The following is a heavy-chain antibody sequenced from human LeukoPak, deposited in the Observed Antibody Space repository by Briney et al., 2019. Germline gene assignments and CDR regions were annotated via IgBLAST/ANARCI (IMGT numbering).Heavy chain of an antibody. Sequence: GGSLRLSCAASGFPFSSYGMYWVRQTPDKGLQWVAYLRKDATYSNYADSVRGRFTISRDNSKNTLDLQTSSLRVEDTAVYYCASGGPTRGTLDDWGQGTLVTASS. CDR3: ASGGPTRGTLDD. V-gene: IGHV3-30*02. CDR1: GFPFSSYG. J-gene: IGHJ4*02. CDR2: LRKDATYS. D-gene: IGHD1-26*01.